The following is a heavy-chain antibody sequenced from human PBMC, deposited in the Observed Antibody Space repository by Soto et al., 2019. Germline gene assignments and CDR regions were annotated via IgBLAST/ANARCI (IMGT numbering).Heavy chain of an antibody. CDR3: ARDRGQTGYYYYGMDV. J-gene: IGHJ6*02. Sequence: SETLSLTCTVSGGSISSYYWSWIRQPPGKGLEWIGYIYYSGSTNYNPSLKSRVTISVDTSKNQFSLKLSAVNAADTAVYYCARDRGQTGYYYYGMDVWGQGTTVTVSS. CDR2: IYYSGST. CDR1: GGSISSYY. V-gene: IGHV4-59*01.